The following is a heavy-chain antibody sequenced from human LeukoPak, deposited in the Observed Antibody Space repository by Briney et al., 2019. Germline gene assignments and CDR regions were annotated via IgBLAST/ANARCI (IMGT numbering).Heavy chain of an antibody. D-gene: IGHD4-17*01. J-gene: IGHJ6*03. Sequence: PSETLSLTCTVSGGSISSYYWSWIRQPAGKGLEWIGRIYTSGSTNYNPSLKSRVTMSVDTSKNQFSLKLSSVTAAGTAVYYCARDYGDYAYYYYYYMDVWGKGTTVTVSS. CDR1: GGSISSYY. CDR3: ARDYGDYAYYYYYYMDV. V-gene: IGHV4-4*07. CDR2: IYTSGST.